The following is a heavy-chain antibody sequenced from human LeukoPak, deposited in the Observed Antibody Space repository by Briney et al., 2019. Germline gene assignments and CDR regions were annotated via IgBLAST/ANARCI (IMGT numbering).Heavy chain of an antibody. J-gene: IGHJ2*01. Sequence: SETLSLTCTVSGGSISSYYWSWIRQPPGKGLEWIGYIYYSGSTNYNPSLKSRVTISVDTSKNQFSLKLSSVTAADTAVYYCARLEGFGELLFWYFDLWGRGTLVTVSS. CDR2: IYYSGST. CDR1: GGSISSYY. V-gene: IGHV4-59*08. D-gene: IGHD3-10*01. CDR3: ARLEGFGELLFWYFDL.